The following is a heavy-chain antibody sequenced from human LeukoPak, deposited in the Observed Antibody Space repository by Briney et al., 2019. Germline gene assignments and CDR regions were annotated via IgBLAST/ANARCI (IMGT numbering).Heavy chain of an antibody. Sequence: AGGSQSLSCAASGFSFSSYWVHWVRQAPGKGLVWVSRISTDGSTTTYADSVKGRFTISRDNAKNTLYLQMNSLRAEDTAVYYCARPELGSFHCWGQGDLFSVSS. CDR1: GFSFSSYW. D-gene: IGHD7-27*01. CDR3: ARPELGSFHC. V-gene: IGHV3-74*01. J-gene: IGHJ4*02. CDR2: ISTDGSTT.